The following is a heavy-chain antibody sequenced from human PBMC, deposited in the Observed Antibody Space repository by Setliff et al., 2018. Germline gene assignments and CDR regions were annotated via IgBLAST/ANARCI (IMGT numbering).Heavy chain of an antibody. CDR1: GFTFSNYA. CDR3: ARGNGMDV. Sequence: GGSLRLSCAASGFTFSNYAMSWVRQAPGKGLEWVSAISSSSSYIYYADSVKGRFTISRDNAKNSLYLQMNSLRGEDTAVYYCARGNGMDVWGQGTTVTVSS. V-gene: IGHV3-21*01. J-gene: IGHJ6*02. CDR2: ISSSSSYI.